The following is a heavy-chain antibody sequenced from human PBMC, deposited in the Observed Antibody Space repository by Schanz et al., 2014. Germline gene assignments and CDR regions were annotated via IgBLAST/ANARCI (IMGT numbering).Heavy chain of an antibody. CDR3: ARGGYSSGWYDRDIAHFDY. CDR1: GYTLSAYS. D-gene: IGHD6-19*01. Sequence: QVQLVQSGTQVKKPGASVKVSCKASGYTLSAYSLHWVRQAPGQGLEWMGIVNPSVRGTHFAREFHGRVTVTSDTSTSTAYMELRSLRSDDTAVYYCARGGYSSGWYDRDIAHFDYGGQGTLVTVSS. J-gene: IGHJ4*02. CDR2: VNPSVRGT. V-gene: IGHV1-46*01.